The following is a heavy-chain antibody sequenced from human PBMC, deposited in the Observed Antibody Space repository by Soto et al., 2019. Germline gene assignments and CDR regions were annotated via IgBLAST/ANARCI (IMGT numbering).Heavy chain of an antibody. CDR2: IFYTGTT. J-gene: IGHJ5*02. Sequence: QLQLQESGPGLVKPSETLSLTCTVSAGSIISNNYYWAWIRQPPGKGLEWIGTIFYTGTTYYNSSVRSRVTISVDPSKNQFSLRLSSVIAADTAVYFCARLNKPGWFDPWGQGTLVIVSS. CDR3: ARLNKPGWFDP. CDR1: AGSIISNNYY. V-gene: IGHV4-39*01.